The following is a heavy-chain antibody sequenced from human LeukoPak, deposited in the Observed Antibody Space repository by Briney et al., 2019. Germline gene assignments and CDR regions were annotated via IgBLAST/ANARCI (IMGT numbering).Heavy chain of an antibody. CDR2: MSYSGHT. D-gene: IGHD2-15*01. V-gene: IGHV4-39*06. CDR3: ARDRDVDDFDS. Sequence: SSETLSLTCTISGDSIGRINYFWGWIRQAPGKGLEWIVSMSYSGHTYYNPSLKSRVTTSIDTSKNQLPLNLKSVTAADTAVYYCARDRDVDDFDSWGHGTLVTVSS. CDR1: GDSIGRINYF. J-gene: IGHJ4*01.